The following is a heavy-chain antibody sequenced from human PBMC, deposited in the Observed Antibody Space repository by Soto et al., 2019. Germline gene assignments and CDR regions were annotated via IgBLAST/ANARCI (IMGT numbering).Heavy chain of an antibody. V-gene: IGHV1-69*04. CDR2: IIPILGIA. J-gene: IGHJ6*02. CDR1: GGTFSSYS. D-gene: IGHD6-19*01. Sequence: SVKVSCKASGGTFSSYSISWVRQAPGQGLEWMGRIIPILGIANYAQKFQGRVTITADKSTSTAYMELSSLRSEDTAVYYCARDQSSGWQNYGMDVWGQGTTVTVAS. CDR3: ARDQSSGWQNYGMDV.